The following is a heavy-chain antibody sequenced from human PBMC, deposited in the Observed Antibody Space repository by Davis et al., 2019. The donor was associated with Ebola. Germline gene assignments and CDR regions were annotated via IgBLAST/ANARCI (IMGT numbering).Heavy chain of an antibody. D-gene: IGHD3-3*01. V-gene: IGHV3-7*01. J-gene: IGHJ4*02. CDR2: IKQDGSEK. CDR3: ARDPPRFLEWSYFDY. CDR1: GFTFSSYW. Sequence: GGSLRLSCAASGFTFSSYWMSWVRQAPGKGLEWVANIKQDGSEKYYVDSVKGRFTISRDNAKNSLYLQMNSLRAEDTAVYYCARDPPRFLEWSYFDYWGQGTLVTVSS.